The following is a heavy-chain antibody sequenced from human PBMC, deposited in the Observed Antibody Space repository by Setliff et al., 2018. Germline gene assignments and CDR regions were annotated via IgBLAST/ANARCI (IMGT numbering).Heavy chain of an antibody. CDR2: INPDSGGT. CDR1: GHTFTSYF. Sequence: GSSVPVSCLAYGHTFTSYFMQWVRQAAGQGLERMGWINPDSGGTNYAKKFQGWVTMTRETSISTAYMELSRLRSDDTAVYYCARDLLYSGSYFGYYYGMDVWGQGTTVTVSS. CDR3: ARDLLYSGSYFGYYYGMDV. J-gene: IGHJ6*02. V-gene: IGHV1-2*04. D-gene: IGHD1-26*01.